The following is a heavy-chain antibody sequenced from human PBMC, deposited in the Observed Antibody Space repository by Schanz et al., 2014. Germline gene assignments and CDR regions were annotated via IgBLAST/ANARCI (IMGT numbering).Heavy chain of an antibody. Sequence: EVQLVESGGGLVQPGGSLRLSCAASGFTFSGYSMNWVRQAPGKGLEWVAYISSSSSTIHYADSVKGRFTISRDNAKNSLYLQMDSLRAEDTAVYFCARDNRYYLFDYWGQGALVTVSS. CDR3: ARDNRYYLFDY. J-gene: IGHJ4*02. CDR1: GFTFSGYS. D-gene: IGHD3-16*02. V-gene: IGHV3-48*01. CDR2: ISSSSSTI.